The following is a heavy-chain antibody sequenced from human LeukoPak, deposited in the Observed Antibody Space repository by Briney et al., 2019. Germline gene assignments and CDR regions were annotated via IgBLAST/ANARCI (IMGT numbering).Heavy chain of an antibody. CDR1: GGSINSYY. D-gene: IGHD6-6*01. CDR2: IYYSGST. Sequence: SETLSLTCTVSGGSINSYYWNWIRQPPGKGLEWIGYIYYSGSTNYNPSLKSRVTISVDTSKNQFSLKLSSVTAADTAVYFCARHSTADRREFDPWGQGTLVTVSS. V-gene: IGHV4-59*08. CDR3: ARHSTADRREFDP. J-gene: IGHJ5*02.